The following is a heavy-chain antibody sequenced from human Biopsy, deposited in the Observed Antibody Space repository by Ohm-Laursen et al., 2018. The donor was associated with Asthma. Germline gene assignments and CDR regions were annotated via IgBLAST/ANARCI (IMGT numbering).Heavy chain of an antibody. CDR1: GDSFSNYA. CDR3: ARGYSGSDRIVYYYSGLEV. J-gene: IGHJ6*02. CDR2: LIPVLGTP. D-gene: IGHD5-12*01. V-gene: IGHV1-69*13. Sequence: AASVKVSCKASGDSFSNYAISWVRQAPGQGLEWMGGLIPVLGTPDHAQMFEGRVTITADESTSTAYMELSSLSSEDTAEYYCARGYSGSDRIVYYYSGLEVWGQGTTVTVSS.